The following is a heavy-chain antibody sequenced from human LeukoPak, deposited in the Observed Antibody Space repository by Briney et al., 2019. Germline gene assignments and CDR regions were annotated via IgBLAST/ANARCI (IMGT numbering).Heavy chain of an antibody. D-gene: IGHD3-22*01. CDR2: IGGSGGST. CDR3: ASPSLVDSSAYYGY. J-gene: IGHJ4*02. Sequence: GGSLRLSCAASGFTFSSYAMSWVRQAPGKGLEWVSAIGGSGGSTYYADSVKGRFTISRDNSKNTLYLQMNSLRAEDTAIYYCASPSLVDSSAYYGYWGQGTLVTVSS. V-gene: IGHV3-23*01. CDR1: GFTFSSYA.